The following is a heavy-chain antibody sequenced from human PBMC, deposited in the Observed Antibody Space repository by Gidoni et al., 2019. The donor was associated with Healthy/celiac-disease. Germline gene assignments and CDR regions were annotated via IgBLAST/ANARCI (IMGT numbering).Heavy chain of an antibody. Sequence: EVQLVASGGGLVQPGRFLTLSCPAPVFTLCSDPMRWVRQAPGKGLEWVSAISGSGDRTYYADSMRGRFTISRDNSKNTLYLQMNSLRAEDTAVYYCATPSDVWGSYRRHNFDYWGQGTMVTVSS. CDR1: VFTLCSDP. V-gene: IGHV3-23*04. J-gene: IGHJ4*02. CDR3: ATPSDVWGSYRRHNFDY. D-gene: IGHD3-16*02. CDR2: ISGSGDRT.